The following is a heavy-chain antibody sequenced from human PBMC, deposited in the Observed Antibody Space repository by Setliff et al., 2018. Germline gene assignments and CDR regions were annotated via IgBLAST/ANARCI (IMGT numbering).Heavy chain of an antibody. D-gene: IGHD3-10*01. CDR2: INRSGSII. CDR3: ARDRGGTNPWFDS. Sequence: GGSLRLSCAASGFTFSNSEMNWVRQAPGKGLEWIAFINRSGSIIYYADSVKGRFTVSRDNAKNSLYLQMSSLRAEDTAIYCARDRGGTNPWFDSWGQGTLVTVSS. V-gene: IGHV3-48*03. CDR1: GFTFSNSE. J-gene: IGHJ5*01.